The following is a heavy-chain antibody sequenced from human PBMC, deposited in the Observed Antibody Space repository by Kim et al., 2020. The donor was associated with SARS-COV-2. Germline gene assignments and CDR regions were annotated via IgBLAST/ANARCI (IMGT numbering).Heavy chain of an antibody. D-gene: IGHD1-26*01. CDR3: AGGQGLLGGGYYFDY. J-gene: IGHJ4*02. Sequence: GGSLRLSCAASGFTFSSYGMHWVRQAPGKGLEWVAVISYDGSNKYYADSVKGRFTISRDNSKNTLYLQMNRLRAEDAAVYYCAGGQGLLGGGYYFDYWGQGTLVTVSS. CDR2: ISYDGSNK. CDR1: GFTFSSYG. V-gene: IGHV3-30*03.